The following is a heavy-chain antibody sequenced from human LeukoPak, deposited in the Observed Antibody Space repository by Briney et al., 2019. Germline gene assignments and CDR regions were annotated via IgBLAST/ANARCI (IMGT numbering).Heavy chain of an antibody. CDR2: IYYSGST. J-gene: IGHJ3*02. D-gene: IGHD6-19*01. CDR3: ARRGEIAVAGRGDAFDI. CDR1: GGSISSYY. V-gene: IGHV4-59*08. Sequence: SETLSLTCTVSGGSISSYYWSWIRQPPGKGLEWIGYIYYSGSTNYNPPLKSRVTISVDTSKNQFSLKLSSVTAADTAVYYCARRGEIAVAGRGDAFDIWGQGTMVTVSS.